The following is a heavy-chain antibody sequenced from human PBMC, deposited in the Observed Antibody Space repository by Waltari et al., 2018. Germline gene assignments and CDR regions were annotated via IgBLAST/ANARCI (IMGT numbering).Heavy chain of an antibody. V-gene: IGHV1-69*05. CDR1: GYTFTSYA. D-gene: IGHD1-26*01. CDR2: IIPIFGTA. J-gene: IGHJ5*02. CDR3: AGGIVGADNWFDP. Sequence: VQLVQSGAEVKKPGATVKISCKASGYTFTSYAMHWVRQAPGQGLEWMGGIIPIFGTANYAQKFQGRVTITTDESTSTAYMELSSLRSEDTAVYYCAGGIVGADNWFDPWGQGTLVTVSS.